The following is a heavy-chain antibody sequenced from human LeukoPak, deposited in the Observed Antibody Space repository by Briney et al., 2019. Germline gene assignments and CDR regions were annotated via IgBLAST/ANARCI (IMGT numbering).Heavy chain of an antibody. V-gene: IGHV3-9*01. J-gene: IGHJ4*02. D-gene: IGHD4/OR15-4a*01. CDR1: GFTFEDYA. Sequence: PGGSLRLSCEASGFTFEDYAMHWVRQAPGKGLEWVSGISWNSGSIGYADSVKGRFTISRDNAKNSLYLQMNSLRAEDTAVYYCARRAGAYSHPYDYWGQGTLVTVSS. CDR2: ISWNSGSI. CDR3: ARRAGAYSHPYDY.